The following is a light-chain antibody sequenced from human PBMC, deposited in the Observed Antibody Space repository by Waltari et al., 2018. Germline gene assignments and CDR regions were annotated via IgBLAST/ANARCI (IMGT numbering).Light chain of an antibody. Sequence: QSALTQPPSASGSPGQSVTISCTGTSSDVGGYNYVSWYQQHPGKAPKLMINEISKRPSGVADSFSGSKSCNNASLTVSGLQAEDEADDYCSSYAGSNNVVFGGGTKLTVL. J-gene: IGLJ2*01. CDR2: EIS. V-gene: IGLV2-8*01. CDR1: SSDVGGYNY. CDR3: SSYAGSNNVV.